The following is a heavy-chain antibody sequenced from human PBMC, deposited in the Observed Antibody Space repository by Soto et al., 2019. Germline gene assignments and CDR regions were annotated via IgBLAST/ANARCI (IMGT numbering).Heavy chain of an antibody. Sequence: SETLSLTCTVSGGSISSYYWSWIRQPAGKGLEWIGRIYTSGSTNYNPSLKSRVTMSVDTSKNQFSLKLSSVTAADTAVYYCAREDYGDYGGDYYFHYGMDVWGQGTTVTVSS. CDR2: IYTSGST. CDR1: GGSISSYY. J-gene: IGHJ6*02. CDR3: AREDYGDYGGDYYFHYGMDV. D-gene: IGHD4-17*01. V-gene: IGHV4-4*07.